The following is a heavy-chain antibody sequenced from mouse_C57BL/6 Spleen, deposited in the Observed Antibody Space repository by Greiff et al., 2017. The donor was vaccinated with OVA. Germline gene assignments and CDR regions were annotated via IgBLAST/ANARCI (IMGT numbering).Heavy chain of an antibody. CDR3: ARNPLRSLWYFDV. Sequence: VKLVESGPGLVQPSQSLSITCTVSGFSLTSYGVHWVRQSPGKGLEWLGVIWSGGSTDYNAAFISRLSISKDNSKSQVFFKMNSLQADDTAIYYCARNPLRSLWYFDVWGTGTTVTVSS. D-gene: IGHD6-1*01. J-gene: IGHJ1*03. CDR2: IWSGGST. CDR1: GFSLTSYG. V-gene: IGHV2-2*01.